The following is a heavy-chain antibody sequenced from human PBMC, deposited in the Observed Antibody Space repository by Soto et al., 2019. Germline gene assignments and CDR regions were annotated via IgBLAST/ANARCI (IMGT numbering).Heavy chain of an antibody. CDR1: GGSISSGDYY. V-gene: IGHV4-30-4*01. CDR3: ARVVRFCSSPSCRGRNWFDP. Sequence: SETLSRTCSVSGGSISSGDYYWSRIRQPPGKGLEWIAPMFYVGATYYNTSLKSRVTISVDTSKNPFSLKLSSVTAADTAVYHCARVVRFCSSPSCRGRNWFDPWRQGTLVTVPS. J-gene: IGHJ5*02. D-gene: IGHD2-2*01. CDR2: MFYVGAT.